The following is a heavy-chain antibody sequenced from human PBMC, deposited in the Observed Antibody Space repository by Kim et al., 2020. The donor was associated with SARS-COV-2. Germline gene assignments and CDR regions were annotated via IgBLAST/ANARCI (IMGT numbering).Heavy chain of an antibody. D-gene: IGHD2-2*01. CDR2: ISSSSSYI. CDR3: ARDLASSVVVPAAISSGNDY. V-gene: IGHV3-21*01. CDR1: GFTFSSYS. Sequence: GGSLRLSCAASGFTFSSYSMNWVRQAPGKGLEWVSSISSSSSYIYYADSVKGRFTISRDNAKNSLYLQMNSLRAEDTAVYYCARDLASSVVVPAAISSGNDYWGQGTLVTVSS. J-gene: IGHJ4*02.